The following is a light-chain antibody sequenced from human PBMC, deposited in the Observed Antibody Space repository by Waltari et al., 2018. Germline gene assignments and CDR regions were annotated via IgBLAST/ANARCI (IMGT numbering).Light chain of an antibody. Sequence: IQMTQSPSSLSASVGERVTITCQASKDFTNYLNWYQQRPGKAPKLLIYDSSNLETGAPSRFSGRGSGTDFTSTISSLQPEDIATFDCKQYDDLPLTFGGGTKVEIK. V-gene: IGKV1-33*01. CDR1: KDFTNY. CDR3: KQYDDLPLT. J-gene: IGKJ4*01. CDR2: DSS.